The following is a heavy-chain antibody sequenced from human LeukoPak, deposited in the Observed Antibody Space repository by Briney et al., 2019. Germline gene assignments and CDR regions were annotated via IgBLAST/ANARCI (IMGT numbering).Heavy chain of an antibody. Sequence: SETLSLTCTVSGGSISRSSHYWGWIRQPPGKGLEWIGYIYYSGSTNYNPSLKSRVTISVDTSKNQFSLKLSSVTAADTAVYYCARNFGSGSYCYYYYGMDVWGQGTTVTVSS. V-gene: IGHV4-61*05. CDR3: ARNFGSGSYCYYYYGMDV. CDR2: IYYSGST. D-gene: IGHD3-10*01. CDR1: GGSISRSSHY. J-gene: IGHJ6*02.